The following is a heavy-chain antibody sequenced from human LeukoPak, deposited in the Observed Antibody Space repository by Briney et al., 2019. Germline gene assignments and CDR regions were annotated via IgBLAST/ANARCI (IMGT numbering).Heavy chain of an antibody. D-gene: IGHD5-24*01. CDR1: GFTFGDYY. V-gene: IGHV3-11*05. CDR3: ARVYSDGYNSHFDY. CDR2: INSSSSYT. J-gene: IGHJ4*02. Sequence: GQALRLSCAAAGFTFGDYYMSWIRQAPGKGLEWVSYINSSSSYTNYADSVKGRFTISRDNAKNSLYLQMNSLRAEDTAVYYCARVYSDGYNSHFDYWGQGTLVTVSS.